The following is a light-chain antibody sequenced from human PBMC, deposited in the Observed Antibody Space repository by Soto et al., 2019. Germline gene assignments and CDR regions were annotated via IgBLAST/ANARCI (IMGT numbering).Light chain of an antibody. CDR1: QSVSRD. J-gene: IGKJ4*01. V-gene: IGKV3-15*01. CDR3: QQYNNWPPLT. CDR2: GAS. Sequence: ILMTQSPATLSVSPGERATLSCRASQSVSRDLAWYQQKPGQAPRLLIYGASTRATGIPARFSGSGAGTEFILTIISLQSEDFAVYYCQQYNNWPPLTFGGGTKVEIK.